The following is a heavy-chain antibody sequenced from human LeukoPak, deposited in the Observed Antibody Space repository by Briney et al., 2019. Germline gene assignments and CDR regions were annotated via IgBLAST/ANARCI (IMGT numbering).Heavy chain of an antibody. D-gene: IGHD3-10*01. Sequence: SETLSLTCAVYGGSFSGYYWSWIRQPPGKGLEWIGEINSSGSINYNPSLKSRVTISVDMSKNQFSLKLSSVTAADTAMYYCARDAWFGELVDYWGQGTLVTVYS. V-gene: IGHV4-34*01. CDR1: GGSFSGYY. CDR3: ARDAWFGELVDY. CDR2: INSSGSI. J-gene: IGHJ4*02.